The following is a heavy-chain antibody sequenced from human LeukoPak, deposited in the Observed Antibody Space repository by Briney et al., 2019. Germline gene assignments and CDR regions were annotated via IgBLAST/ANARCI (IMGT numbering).Heavy chain of an antibody. Sequence: GGSLRLSCVASGFAVGSNYMSWVRKAPGKGLEWVSLIYSGGAIRYADSVKGRFTISRDSSKNTLFLQMNDLTVEDTARYYCARRPGNWGQGILVTVSS. D-gene: IGHD1-14*01. V-gene: IGHV3-53*01. J-gene: IGHJ4*02. CDR1: GFAVGSNY. CDR2: IYSGGAI. CDR3: ARRPGN.